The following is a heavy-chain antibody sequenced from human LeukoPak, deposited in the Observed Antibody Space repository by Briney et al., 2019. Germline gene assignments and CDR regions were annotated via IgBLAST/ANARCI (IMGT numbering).Heavy chain of an antibody. V-gene: IGHV3-7*01. J-gene: IGHJ4*02. CDR2: INQDGSEK. D-gene: IGHD2-15*01. Sequence: GGSLRLSRAASGFTFSRYWMTWVRQSPGKGLEWVANINQDGSEKYYGDSVTGRFTISRDNAENSLFLQMNSLRADDTGVYYCARAREAPANVFPDHWGQGVVVTVSS. CDR1: GFTFSRYW. CDR3: ARAREAPANVFPDH.